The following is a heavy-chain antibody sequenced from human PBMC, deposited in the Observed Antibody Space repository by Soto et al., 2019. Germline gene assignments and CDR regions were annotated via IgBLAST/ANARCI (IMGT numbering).Heavy chain of an antibody. CDR2: IIPFFGTS. CDR3: ARVGHITNYGMTV. J-gene: IGHJ6*02. V-gene: IGHV1-69*01. Sequence: QVQLVQSGAEVKKPGSSVKVSCEASGGTFSSYPITWVRQAPGQGLEWMGGIIPFFGTSNYAQKFQGRVTITADDSTSTAYMELRSLRSEDTAVYYCARVGHITNYGMTVWGQGPTVTVSS. D-gene: IGHD1-26*01. CDR1: GGTFSSYP.